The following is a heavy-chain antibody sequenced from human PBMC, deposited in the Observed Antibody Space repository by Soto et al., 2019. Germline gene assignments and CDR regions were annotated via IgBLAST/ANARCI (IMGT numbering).Heavy chain of an antibody. CDR3: ARSDGRY. V-gene: IGHV4-39*07. CDR1: GGSISSSSYY. Sequence: SETLSLTCTVSGGSISSSSYYWGWIRQPPGKGLEWIGSIFYSGSTYYNPSLKSRVTISVDTSKNQFSLKLSSVTAADTAVYYCARSDGRYWGQGTLVTSPQ. CDR2: IFYSGST. J-gene: IGHJ4*02.